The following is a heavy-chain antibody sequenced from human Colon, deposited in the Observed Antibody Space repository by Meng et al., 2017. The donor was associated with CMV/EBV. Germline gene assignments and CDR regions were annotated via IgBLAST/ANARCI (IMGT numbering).Heavy chain of an antibody. J-gene: IGHJ4*02. CDR2: VNPSGDST. CDR1: GFTLTNYY. D-gene: IGHD3-22*01. CDR3: ARPKPGFSDYYFDL. Sequence: SGFTLTNYYIHWVRQAPGQGLEWMGVVNPSGDSTHYAQKLQGRVAITRDTSTNTVYMDVRSLRSEDTAVYFCARPKPGFSDYYFDLWGQGTRVTVSS. V-gene: IGHV1-46*01.